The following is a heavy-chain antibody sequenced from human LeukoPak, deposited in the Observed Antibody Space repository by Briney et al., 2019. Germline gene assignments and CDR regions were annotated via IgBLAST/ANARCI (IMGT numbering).Heavy chain of an antibody. V-gene: IGHV4-34*01. Sequence: KPSETLSLTCAVYGGSSSGYYWSWIRQPPGKGLEWIGEINHSGSTNYNPSLKSRVTISVDASKNQFSLKLSSVTAADTAVYYCARGGFTTFRYYYDSSGGNFDYWGQGTLVTVSS. J-gene: IGHJ4*02. CDR3: ARGGFTTFRYYYDSSGGNFDY. CDR1: GGSSSGYY. CDR2: INHSGST. D-gene: IGHD3-22*01.